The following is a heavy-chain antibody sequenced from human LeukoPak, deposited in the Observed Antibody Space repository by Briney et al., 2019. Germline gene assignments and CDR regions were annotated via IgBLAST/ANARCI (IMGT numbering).Heavy chain of an antibody. D-gene: IGHD3-10*01. CDR2: VTGSGAIT. V-gene: IGHV3-23*01. CDR1: GFTSSNYA. J-gene: IGHJ4*02. CDR3: ATGVSGAT. Sequence: GGSLRLSCAASGFTSSNYAMNWVRQAPGKGLEWVSSVTGSGAITKYADSVKGRFTISRDNSKNTLYLQMNSLRAEDTAVYYCATGVSGATWGQGTLVTVSS.